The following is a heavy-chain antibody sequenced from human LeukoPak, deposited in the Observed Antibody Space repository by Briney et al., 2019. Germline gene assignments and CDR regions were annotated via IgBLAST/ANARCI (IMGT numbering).Heavy chain of an antibody. CDR3: ARGPRGVGEMKTYYIDQ. CDR1: GFTFSSYG. CDR2: IWYDGSNK. D-gene: IGHD3-16*01. J-gene: IGHJ4*02. Sequence: PAGSLRLSCAASGFTFSSYGMHWIRQAPGKGLEWVGVIWYDGSNKFNADSEKGRFTISRDNSKNTLYLQMNNLRAEDTAVYYCARGPRGVGEMKTYYIDQWGQGTLVTVSS. V-gene: IGHV3-33*01.